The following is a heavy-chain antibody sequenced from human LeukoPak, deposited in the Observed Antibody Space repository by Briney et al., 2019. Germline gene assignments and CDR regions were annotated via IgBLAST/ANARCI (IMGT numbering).Heavy chain of an antibody. CDR2: IGTYGGDT. CDR3: ARDLWNFYDDSGYNRDFDS. V-gene: IGHV1-18*01. Sequence: LEWMGXIGTYGGDTYYAQKFQGRITVTTDTSTSTVYMELRNLRSDDTAVYYCARDLWNFYDDSGYNRDFDSWGQGTLVTVSS. D-gene: IGHD3-22*01. J-gene: IGHJ5*01.